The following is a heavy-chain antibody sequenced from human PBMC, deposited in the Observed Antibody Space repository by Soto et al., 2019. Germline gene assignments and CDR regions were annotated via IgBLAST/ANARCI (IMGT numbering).Heavy chain of an antibody. CDR2: INSDGSST. J-gene: IGHJ4*02. D-gene: IGHD3-10*01. CDR3: ARETMVRGALDY. Sequence: LRLSCAASGFTFSSYWMHWVRQAPGRGLVWVSRINSDGSSTSYADSVKGRFTISRDNAKNTLYLQMNSLRAEDTAVYYCARETMVRGALDYWGQGPLVTVSS. CDR1: GFTFSSYW. V-gene: IGHV3-74*01.